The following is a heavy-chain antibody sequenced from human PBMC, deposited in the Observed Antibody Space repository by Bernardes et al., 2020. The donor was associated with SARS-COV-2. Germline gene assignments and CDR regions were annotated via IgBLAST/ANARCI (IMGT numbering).Heavy chain of an antibody. J-gene: IGHJ6*02. CDR3: VRDSYSRSGYYYGMDV. CDR1: RFIFSDYW. CDR2: INTDQSSR. Sequence: GGSLRLSCAASRFIFSDYWMHWVRQGPGKGLVWVARINTDQSSRSYADSVKGRFTISRDNTKNVLYLQMNGLRAEDTAVYYCVRDSYSRSGYYYGMDVWGQGTAVTVSS. V-gene: IGHV3-74*01. D-gene: IGHD4-4*01.